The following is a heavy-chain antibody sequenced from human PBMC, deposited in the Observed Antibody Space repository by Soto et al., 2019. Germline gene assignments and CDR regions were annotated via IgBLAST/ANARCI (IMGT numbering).Heavy chain of an antibody. D-gene: IGHD3-10*01. CDR3: ASSAGHSGDVFCYNGMDV. Sequence: PETLSLTCSVSGASIRSYYWHWIRQPPGKGLEWIGYVYTSDYTRYSSSLKSRVTISVDTSKSQFYLRLNSVTVADTAVYYCASSAGHSGDVFCYNGMDVWGQGTTVTVSS. CDR2: VYTSDYT. V-gene: IGHV4-4*08. J-gene: IGHJ6*02. CDR1: GASIRSYY.